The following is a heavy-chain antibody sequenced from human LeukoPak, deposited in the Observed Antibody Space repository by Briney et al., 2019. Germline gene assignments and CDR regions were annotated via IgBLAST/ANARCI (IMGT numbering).Heavy chain of an antibody. Sequence: PGGSLRLSCAASGFTFDDYAMHWVRQAPGKGLEWVSGISWNSGSIGYADSVKGRFTISRDNSKNTLYLQMNSLRAEDTAVYYCARDRAAVVATSSLGVWGQGTLVTVSS. D-gene: IGHD5-12*01. CDR1: GFTFDDYA. V-gene: IGHV3-9*01. CDR2: ISWNSGSI. J-gene: IGHJ4*02. CDR3: ARDRAAVVATSSLGV.